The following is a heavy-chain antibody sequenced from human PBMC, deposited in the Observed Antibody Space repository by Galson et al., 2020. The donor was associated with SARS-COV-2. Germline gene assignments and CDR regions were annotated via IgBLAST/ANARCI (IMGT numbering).Heavy chain of an antibody. CDR1: GYTFTDYY. CDR3: ARVGGRGYTYGTFDY. Sequence: SSVTVSCKASGYTFTDYYLHWVRPAPAKGLAGMGWFNPSSGGTRFAQQFQGRVTMTRDTSISTAYMELSRLRSDDTAAYYCARVGGRGYTYGTFDYWGQGTLVTISS. D-gene: IGHD5-18*01. CDR2: FNPSSGGT. J-gene: IGHJ4*02. V-gene: IGHV1-2*02.